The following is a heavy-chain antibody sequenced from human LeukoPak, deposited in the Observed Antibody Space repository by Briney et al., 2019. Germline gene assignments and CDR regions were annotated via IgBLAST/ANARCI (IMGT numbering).Heavy chain of an antibody. D-gene: IGHD3-16*02. J-gene: IGHJ4*02. CDR1: GFTFSSYE. Sequence: QPGGSLRLSCAASGFTFSSYEMNWVRQAPGKGLEWVSYISSSGSTIYYADSVKGRFTISRDNSKNTLYLQMNSLRAEDTAVYYCAKAGGRFGGVIVRTHRVDYWGQGTLVTVSS. CDR2: ISSSGSTI. CDR3: AKAGGRFGGVIVRTHRVDY. V-gene: IGHV3-48*03.